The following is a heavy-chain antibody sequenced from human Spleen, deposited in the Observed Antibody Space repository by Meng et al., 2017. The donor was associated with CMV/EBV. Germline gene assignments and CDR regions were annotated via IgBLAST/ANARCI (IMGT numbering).Heavy chain of an antibody. J-gene: IGHJ6*02. CDR2: ISYDGSNK. D-gene: IGHD6-19*01. V-gene: IGHV3-30*04. Sequence: GESLKISCAASGFTFSSYAMHWVRQAPGKGLEWVAVISYDGSNKYYADSVKGRFTISRDNSKNTLYLQMNSLRAEDTAVYYCASNPSSGWDYYYYGMDVWGQGTTVTVSS. CDR3: ASNPSSGWDYYYYGMDV. CDR1: GFTFSSYA.